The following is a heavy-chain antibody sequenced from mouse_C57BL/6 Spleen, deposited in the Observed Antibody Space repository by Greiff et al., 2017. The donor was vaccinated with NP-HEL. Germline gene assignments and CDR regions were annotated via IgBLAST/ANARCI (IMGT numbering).Heavy chain of an antibody. CDR1: GFTFSSYA. J-gene: IGHJ3*01. D-gene: IGHD2-4*01. V-gene: IGHV5-9-1*02. CDR2: ISSGGDYI. Sequence: EVQRVESGEGLVKPGGSLKLSCAASGFTFSSYAMSWVRQTPEKRLEWVAYISSGGDYIYYADTVKGRFTISRDNARNTLYLQMSSLKSEDTAMYYCTRDRDYDYDAGFAYWGQGTLVTVSA. CDR3: TRDRDYDYDAGFAY.